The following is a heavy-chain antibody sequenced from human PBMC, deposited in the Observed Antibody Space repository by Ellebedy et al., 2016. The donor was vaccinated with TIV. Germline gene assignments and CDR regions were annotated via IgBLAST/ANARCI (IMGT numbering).Heavy chain of an antibody. CDR3: ARLSSGWYGWFDP. CDR2: ISFSGDT. D-gene: IGHD6-19*01. J-gene: IGHJ5*02. V-gene: IGHV4-39*01. Sequence: SETLSLTXSVSGCSVSTTTYYWVWVRQPPGKGLEWLGSISFSGDTSYNPSLESRVTLSVDTSKNQFSLMVTSMTAADTAVYYCARLSSGWYGWFDPWGQGTLVTVSS. CDR1: GCSVSTTTYY.